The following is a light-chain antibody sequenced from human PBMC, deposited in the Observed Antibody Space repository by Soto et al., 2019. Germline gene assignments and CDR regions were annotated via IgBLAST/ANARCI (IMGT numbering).Light chain of an antibody. CDR3: SAYSGRDKLV. CDR2: EVS. CDR1: SSDVGGYKY. V-gene: IGLV2-8*01. J-gene: IGLJ3*02. Sequence: QSALTQSPSASGSPGQSVTISCTGTSSDVGGYKYVSCYQQHPGKAPKLLIYEVSERPSGVPNRFFGSKSGNTASLTVSGLQPEDEADYYCSAYSGRDKLVFGGGTKLTVL.